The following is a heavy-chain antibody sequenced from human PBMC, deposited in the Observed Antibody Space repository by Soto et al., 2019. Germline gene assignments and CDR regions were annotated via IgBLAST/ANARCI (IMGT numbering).Heavy chain of an antibody. Sequence: QVQLVESGGGVVQPGRSLRLSCAASGFSFSNYAMYWVRQAPGKGPAWVAVISYHGSNKYYAASVKGRFTISRDKSKNTLYLQMNSLRTEDTAVYYCARDPVLSYDFWSGWYFDYWGQGTLVTVSS. CDR2: ISYHGSNK. D-gene: IGHD3-3*01. J-gene: IGHJ4*02. CDR1: GFSFSNYA. CDR3: ARDPVLSYDFWSGWYFDY. V-gene: IGHV3-30-3*01.